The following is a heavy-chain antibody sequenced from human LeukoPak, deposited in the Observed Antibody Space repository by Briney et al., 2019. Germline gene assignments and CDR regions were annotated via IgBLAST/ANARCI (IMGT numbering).Heavy chain of an antibody. D-gene: IGHD3-22*01. J-gene: IGHJ6*03. Sequence: SETLSLTCAVYGGSFSGYYWSWIRQPPGKGLEWIGEINHSGSTNYNPSLKSRVTISVDTSKNQFSLKLSSVTAADTAVYYCARGRGCGYPNYYYYYYMDVWGKGTTVTVSS. CDR2: INHSGST. V-gene: IGHV4-34*01. CDR1: GGSFSGYY. CDR3: ARGRGCGYPNYYYYYYMDV.